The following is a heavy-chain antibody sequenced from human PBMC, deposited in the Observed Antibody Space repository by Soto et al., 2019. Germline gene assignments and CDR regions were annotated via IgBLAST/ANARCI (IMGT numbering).Heavy chain of an antibody. CDR3: ATSSSWYGEYYYYGMDV. J-gene: IGHJ6*02. CDR2: IIPIFGTA. D-gene: IGHD6-13*01. Sequence: QVQLVQSGAEVKKPGSSVKVSCKASGGTFSSYAISWVRQAPGQGLEWMGGIIPIFGTANYAQKFRGRVTITADESTSTAYMELSSLRSEDTAVYYCATSSSWYGEYYYYGMDVWGQGTTVTVSS. CDR1: GGTFSSYA. V-gene: IGHV1-69*12.